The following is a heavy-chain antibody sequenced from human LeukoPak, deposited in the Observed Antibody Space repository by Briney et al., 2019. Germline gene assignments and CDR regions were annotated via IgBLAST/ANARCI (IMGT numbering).Heavy chain of an antibody. D-gene: IGHD3-9*01. CDR1: GYTFTSYG. J-gene: IGHJ4*02. V-gene: IGHV1-18*01. Sequence: ASVKVSCKASGYTFTSYGISWVRQAPGQGLEWMGWISAYNGNTNYAQKLQGRVTMTTDTSTSTAYMELRSLRSDDTVVYYCAIEKDILTGESPDSSFDYWGQGTLVTVSS. CDR3: AIEKDILTGESPDSSFDY. CDR2: ISAYNGNT.